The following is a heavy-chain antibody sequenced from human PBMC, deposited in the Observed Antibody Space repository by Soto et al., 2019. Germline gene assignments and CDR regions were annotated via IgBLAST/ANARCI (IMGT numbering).Heavy chain of an antibody. V-gene: IGHV1-69*01. CDR3: ARDGGRHSGGIDY. CDR1: GGTFSSYS. J-gene: IGHJ4*02. D-gene: IGHD1-26*01. Sequence: QVQLVQSGAEVKKPGSSVKVSCKASGGTFSSYSINWVRQAPGQGLEWMGEIIPIFGTANYAQKFQGRVTITADESTSTAYMELSSRRSEDTAVYSCARDGGRHSGGIDYWGQGNLVTVSS. CDR2: IIPIFGTA.